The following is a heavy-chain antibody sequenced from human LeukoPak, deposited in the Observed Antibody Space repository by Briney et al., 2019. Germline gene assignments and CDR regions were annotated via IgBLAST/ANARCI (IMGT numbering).Heavy chain of an antibody. CDR2: INYRGST. V-gene: IGHV4-39*06. D-gene: IGHD2-21*01. CDR3: ARVTHSSIYNWFDP. Sequence: SETLSLTCTLSGRSISSSSYYWGWIRQPPGKGLEWIGSINYRGSTYYNPSLKIRVTISVDKSKNQFTLNVNSVTAADTAVYYCARVTHSSIYNWFDPWGQGTLVTVSS. CDR1: GRSISSSSYY. J-gene: IGHJ5*02.